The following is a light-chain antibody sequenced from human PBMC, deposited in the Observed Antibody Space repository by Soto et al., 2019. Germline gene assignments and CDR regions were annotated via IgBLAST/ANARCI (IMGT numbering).Light chain of an antibody. CDR2: DAS. J-gene: IGKJ1*01. CDR3: QQTYSTPWP. V-gene: IGKV1-39*01. CDR1: QNIDSY. Sequence: DSQMTQSPSSLSASVGDRGTITCRARQNIDSYLNWYQQRPGKAPKLLIHDASSLQSGVPSRFSGSGSGTDFALTINSLQPEDFATIYCQQTYSTPWPFGQVTKV.